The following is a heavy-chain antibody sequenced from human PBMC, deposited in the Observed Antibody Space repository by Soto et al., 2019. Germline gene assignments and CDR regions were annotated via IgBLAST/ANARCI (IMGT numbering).Heavy chain of an antibody. Sequence: SETLSLTCAVYGGSFSGYYWSWIRQPPGKGLEWIGEINHSGSTNYNPSLKSRVTISVDTSKNQFSLKLSSVTAADTAVYYCARWRTGYFFHSWGQGTLVTVSS. CDR2: INHSGST. CDR1: GGSFSGYY. J-gene: IGHJ4*02. CDR3: ARWRTGYFFHS. D-gene: IGHD3-3*01. V-gene: IGHV4-34*01.